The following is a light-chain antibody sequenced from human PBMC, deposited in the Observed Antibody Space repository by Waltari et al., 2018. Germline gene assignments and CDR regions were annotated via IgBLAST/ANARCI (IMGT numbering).Light chain of an antibody. Sequence: EIVLTQSPGTLSLSPGERATLSCRASQTVSSISLSWYQQKPGQAPRLLIYGASTRATGISDRFSGSGAGTDFTLTSSRLEREDFAVYYCQQYDGIVLTFGGGTKAEI. J-gene: IGKJ4*01. CDR2: GAS. CDR1: QTVSSIS. CDR3: QQYDGIVLT. V-gene: IGKV3-20*01.